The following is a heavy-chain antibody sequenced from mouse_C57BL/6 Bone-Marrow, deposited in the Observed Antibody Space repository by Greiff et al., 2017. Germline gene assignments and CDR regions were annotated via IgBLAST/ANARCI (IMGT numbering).Heavy chain of an antibody. CDR3: ARRGGSTVVAHFDV. CDR2: IDPSESYT. V-gene: IGHV1-69*01. Sequence: QVQLKQPGAELVMPGASVKLSCKASGYTFTSYWMPWVKQRPGQGLEWIGEIDPSESYTNYNQKFKGKSTLTVDKSSSTAYRQLSSLTSEDSAVYYCARRGGSTVVAHFDVWGTGTTVTVSS. J-gene: IGHJ1*03. D-gene: IGHD1-1*01. CDR1: GYTFTSYW.